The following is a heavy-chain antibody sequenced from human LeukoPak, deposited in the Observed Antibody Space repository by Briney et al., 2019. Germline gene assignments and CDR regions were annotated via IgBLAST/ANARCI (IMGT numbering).Heavy chain of an antibody. J-gene: IGHJ2*01. CDR1: GFPFSSFW. Sequence: TGGPLRLSCAASGFPFSSFWMRWVRRAPGKGREGVANIKQGGREKFYVDSGKGRFTTSSNNATNSLYLQMNSPRAEDTAVYYCARDTWGYFDLWGRGTQVTVSS. CDR3: ARDTWGYFDL. D-gene: IGHD7-27*01. V-gene: IGHV3-7*01. CDR2: IKQGGREK.